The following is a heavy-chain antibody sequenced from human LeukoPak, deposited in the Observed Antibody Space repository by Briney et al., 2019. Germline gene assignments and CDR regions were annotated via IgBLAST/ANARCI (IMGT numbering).Heavy chain of an antibody. D-gene: IGHD2-2*01. CDR1: GGSISTEY. Sequence: SETLSLTCTVSGGSISTEYWSWIRQSAGKGPERIGRISTSGSSSYNPSLKSRVTISIDKSKNWFSLKLSSVTAADTAIYYCARDSFDAFHIWGQGTMVTVSS. CDR2: ISTSGSS. V-gene: IGHV4-4*07. J-gene: IGHJ3*02. CDR3: ARDSFDAFHI.